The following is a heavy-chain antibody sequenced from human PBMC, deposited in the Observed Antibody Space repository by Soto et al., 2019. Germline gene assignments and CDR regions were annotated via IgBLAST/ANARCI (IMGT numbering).Heavy chain of an antibody. J-gene: IGHJ4*02. Sequence: PSETLSLTRAVDCGTFSDYYWLWIRQTPGKGLEWIGEINHSGSTNYNPSLKSRVTISVDTSKNQFSLKLSSVTAADTAVYYCARVPYYYGSGSPDYWGQGTLVTVSS. CDR2: INHSGST. V-gene: IGHV4-34*01. CDR3: ARVPYYYGSGSPDY. CDR1: CGTFSDYY. D-gene: IGHD3-10*01.